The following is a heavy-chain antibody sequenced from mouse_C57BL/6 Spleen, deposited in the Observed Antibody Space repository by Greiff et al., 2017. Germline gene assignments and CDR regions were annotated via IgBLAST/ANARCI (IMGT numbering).Heavy chain of an antibody. CDR1: GFNINDYY. J-gene: IGHJ2*01. CDR2: IDPEDGET. D-gene: IGHD1-1*01. V-gene: IGHV14-2*01. Sequence: DVHLVESGAELVKPGASVKLSCTASGFNINDYYMHWVKQRTEQGLEWIGRIDPEDGETKYAPKFQGKATITADTSYNTAYLQLSSLTSEDTAVYYCARNYYGSSYIDFGYWGQGTTLTVSS. CDR3: ARNYYGSSYIDFGY.